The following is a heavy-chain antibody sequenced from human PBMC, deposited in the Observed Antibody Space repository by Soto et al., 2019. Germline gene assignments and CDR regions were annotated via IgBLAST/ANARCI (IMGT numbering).Heavy chain of an antibody. Sequence: QVQLQESGPGLVKPSQTLSLTCTVSGGSISSGGYYWSWIRQHPGKGLEWIGYMYYSGRTYYTPSRKRRIPISEDTSKKNFSLKLSSVTAAATAVYYCARGVPMVRGVGLFYFDYWGQGTLVTVSS. CDR2: MYYSGRT. D-gene: IGHD3-10*01. J-gene: IGHJ4*02. V-gene: IGHV4-31*03. CDR1: GGSISSGGYY. CDR3: ARGVPMVRGVGLFYFDY.